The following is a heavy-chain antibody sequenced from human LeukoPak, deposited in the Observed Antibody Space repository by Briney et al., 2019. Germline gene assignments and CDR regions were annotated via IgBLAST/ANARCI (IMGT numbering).Heavy chain of an antibody. CDR1: GFTVSGNY. D-gene: IGHD6-13*01. CDR2: IYSGGTT. Sequence: PGGSLRLSCAVSGFTVSGNYMSWARQAPGKGLEWVSLIYSGGTTYYADSVKGRFTISRDNSKNTPYLQMNSLRAEDTAVYYCARDYRQQLGTYYYYYYMDVWGKGTTVTVSS. J-gene: IGHJ6*03. CDR3: ARDYRQQLGTYYYYYYMDV. V-gene: IGHV3-53*05.